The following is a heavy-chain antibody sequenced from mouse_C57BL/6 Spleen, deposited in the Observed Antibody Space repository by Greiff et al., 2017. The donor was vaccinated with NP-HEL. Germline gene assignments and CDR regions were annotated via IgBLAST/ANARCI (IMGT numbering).Heavy chain of an antibody. CDR3: ARVSYDNDEGYAMDY. V-gene: IGHV1-82*01. D-gene: IGHD2-4*01. Sequence: QVQLQQSGPELVKPGASVKISCKASGYAFSSSWMNWVKQRPGKGLEWIGRIYPGDGDTNYNGKFKGKATLTADKSSSTAYMQLSSLTSEDSAVYFCARVSYDNDEGYAMDYWVKEPQSPSPQ. J-gene: IGHJ4*01. CDR2: IYPGDGDT. CDR1: GYAFSSSW.